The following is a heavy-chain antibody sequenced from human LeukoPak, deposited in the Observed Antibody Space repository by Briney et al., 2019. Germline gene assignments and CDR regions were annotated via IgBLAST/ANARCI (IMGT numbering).Heavy chain of an antibody. Sequence: GESLKISCKASGYSFTSYWIAWVRQMPGKGLEYMGFVYPGGSDTRCSPSFEGQVTISADKSITTAYLQWSSLKASDTAIYYCARHVTYSSTPSYFDYWGQGTLVTVSS. CDR2: VYPGGSDT. D-gene: IGHD6-19*01. CDR3: ARHVTYSSTPSYFDY. J-gene: IGHJ4*02. V-gene: IGHV5-51*01. CDR1: GYSFTSYW.